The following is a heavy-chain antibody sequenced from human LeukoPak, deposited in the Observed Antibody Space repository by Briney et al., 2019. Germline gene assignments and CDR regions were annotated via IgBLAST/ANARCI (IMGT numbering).Heavy chain of an antibody. V-gene: IGHV4-38-2*02. CDR2: IYHSGST. CDR3: ARAHVVRGNTEWGFPLAHDY. Sequence: SSETLSLTCTVSGYSISSGYYWGWIRQPPGKGLEWIGSIYHSGSTYYNPSLKSRVTISVDTSKNQFSLKLSSVTAADTAVYYCARAHVVRGNTEWGFPLAHDYWGQGTLVTVSS. D-gene: IGHD3-16*01. CDR1: GYSISSGYY. J-gene: IGHJ4*02.